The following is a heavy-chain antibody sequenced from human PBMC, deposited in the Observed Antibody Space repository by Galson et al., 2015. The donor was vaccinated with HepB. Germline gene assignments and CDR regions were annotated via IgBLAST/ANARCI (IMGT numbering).Heavy chain of an antibody. CDR2: INPNSGGT. J-gene: IGHJ5*02. D-gene: IGHD3-10*01. CDR3: ARNYYGSGSYYKDADNWFDP. V-gene: IGHV1-2*04. Sequence: SVKVSCKASGYTFTGYYMHWVRQAPGQGLEWMGWINPNSGGTNYAQKFQGWVTMTRDTSISTAYMELSRLRSDDTAVYYCARNYYGSGSYYKDADNWFDPWGQGTLVTVSS. CDR1: GYTFTGYY.